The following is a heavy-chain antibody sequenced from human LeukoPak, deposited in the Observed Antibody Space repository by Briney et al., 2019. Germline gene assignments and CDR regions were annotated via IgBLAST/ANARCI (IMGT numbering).Heavy chain of an antibody. CDR1: GFTFSSYS. Sequence: PGGSLRLSCAASGFTFSSYSMNWVRQAPGKGLEGGSSISSCNSYQYHADSVKGRFTNSRDNAKNSLYLQMNSLRAEDTAVYYCARDFGSGSYLVDYWGQGTLLTVSS. V-gene: IGHV3-21*01. D-gene: IGHD3-10*01. J-gene: IGHJ4*02. CDR3: ARDFGSGSYLVDY. CDR2: ISSCNSYQ.